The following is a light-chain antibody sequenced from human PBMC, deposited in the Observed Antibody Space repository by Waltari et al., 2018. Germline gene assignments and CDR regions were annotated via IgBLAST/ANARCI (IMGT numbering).Light chain of an antibody. Sequence: EIVLTQSPGTLSLSPGERATLSCRASQSVSRSLAWYQQKPGQAPRLLIYGASNRATGIPDRFSGSGSGTDFSLTFSRLEPEDFAVYYCQHYVSLPATFGQGTKVEIK. J-gene: IGKJ1*01. CDR2: GAS. CDR1: QSVSRS. CDR3: QHYVSLPAT. V-gene: IGKV3-20*01.